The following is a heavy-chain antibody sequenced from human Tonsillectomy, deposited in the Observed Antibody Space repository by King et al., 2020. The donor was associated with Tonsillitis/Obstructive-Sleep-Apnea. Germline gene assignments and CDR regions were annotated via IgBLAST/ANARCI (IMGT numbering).Heavy chain of an antibody. CDR1: GYSFSSYW. D-gene: IGHD6-13*01. CDR3: ARRSSPDHYYYYGMDV. J-gene: IGHJ6*02. CDR2: VDPSDSYT. V-gene: IGHV5-10-1*03. Sequence: VQLVESGAEVKKPGESLRISCKGSGYSFSSYWINWVRQMPGKGLEWMGRVDPSDSYTNYSPSFQGHVTISADKSISTVYLQWNSLKASDTAMYYCARRSSPDHYYYYGMDVWGQGTTVTVSS.